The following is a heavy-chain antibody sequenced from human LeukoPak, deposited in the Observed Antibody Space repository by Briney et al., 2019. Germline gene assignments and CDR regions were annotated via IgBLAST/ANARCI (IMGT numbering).Heavy chain of an antibody. CDR2: ISYDGSNK. CDR1: GFTFSSYA. CDR3: ARHSSRWFWSAFDY. D-gene: IGHD3-3*01. Sequence: GGSVRLSCAASGFTFSSYAMHWVRQAPGKGLEWVAVISYDGSNKYYADSVKGRFTISRDNSKNTLYLQMNSLRAEDTAVYYCARHSSRWFWSAFDYWGQGTLVTVSS. V-gene: IGHV3-30-3*01. J-gene: IGHJ4*02.